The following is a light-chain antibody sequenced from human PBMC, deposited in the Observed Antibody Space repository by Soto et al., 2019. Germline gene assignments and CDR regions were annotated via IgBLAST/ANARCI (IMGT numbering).Light chain of an antibody. CDR1: SSNIGSNT. Sequence: QSVLTQPPSASGTPGQRVTISCSGSSSNIGSNTVNWYQQLPSMAPKLLIYISNQRPSGVPDRFSGSKSGTSASLAISGLQSEDEADYYCSAWDDSLNVVVFGGGTKLTVL. V-gene: IGLV1-44*01. CDR3: SAWDDSLNVVV. CDR2: ISN. J-gene: IGLJ2*01.